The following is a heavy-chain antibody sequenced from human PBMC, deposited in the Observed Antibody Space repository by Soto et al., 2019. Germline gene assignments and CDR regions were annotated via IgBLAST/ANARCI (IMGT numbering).Heavy chain of an antibody. CDR3: VSQRTTVPTQAYFDY. V-gene: IGHV4-39*01. CDR1: GGSVTNSSYY. CDR2: VYYRGRS. J-gene: IGHJ4*02. Sequence: SETLSLTCTVSGGSVTNSSYYWGWIRQSPWKGLEWIGSVYYRGRSYSKSSVKSRVTVSVDTSKNRFSLSLNSVTASDTAVYFCVSQRTTVPTQAYFDYWGPGXLVTVYS. D-gene: IGHD4-17*01.